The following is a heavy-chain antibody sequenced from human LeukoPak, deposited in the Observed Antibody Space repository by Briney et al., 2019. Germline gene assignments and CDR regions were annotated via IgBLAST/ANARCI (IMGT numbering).Heavy chain of an antibody. D-gene: IGHD2/OR15-2a*01. CDR1: GFTFSSYS. J-gene: IGHJ6*02. Sequence: GGSLRLSCAASGFTFSSYSMHWVRQAPGKGLEWVAVIWYDGNNKYYADSVKGRFTISRDNSKNTLYLQMNSLRAEDTAVYYCARAVRPGITFKPKTAYDMDVWGQGTTVTVSS. CDR2: IWYDGNNK. CDR3: ARAVRPGITFKPKTAYDMDV. V-gene: IGHV3-33*01.